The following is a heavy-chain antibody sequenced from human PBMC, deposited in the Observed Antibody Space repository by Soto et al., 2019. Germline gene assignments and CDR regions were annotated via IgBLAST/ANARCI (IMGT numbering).Heavy chain of an antibody. CDR3: ARDMAAGTWTYFDY. D-gene: IGHD6-13*01. J-gene: IGHJ4*02. CDR2: ISAYNGNT. Sequence: ASVKVSCKASGYTFTSYGISWVRQAPGQGLEWKGWISAYNGNTNYAQKLQGRVTMTTDTSTSTAYMELRSLRSDDTAVYYCARDMAAGTWTYFDYWGQGTLVTVSS. V-gene: IGHV1-18*04. CDR1: GYTFTSYG.